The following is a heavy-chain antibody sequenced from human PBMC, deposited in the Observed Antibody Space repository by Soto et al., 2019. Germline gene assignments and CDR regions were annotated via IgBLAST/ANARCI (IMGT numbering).Heavy chain of an antibody. D-gene: IGHD3-10*01. J-gene: IGHJ6*02. Sequence: QVQLVESGGGVVQPGRSLRLSCAASGFTFSSYGMHWVRQAPGKGLEWVAVIWYDGSNKYYADSVKGRFTISRDNSKNTLYVQMNSLRAEDTAVYYCARDLATMVRGVSYYYYYGMDVWGQGTTVTVSS. CDR1: GFTFSSYG. V-gene: IGHV3-33*01. CDR3: ARDLATMVRGVSYYYYYGMDV. CDR2: IWYDGSNK.